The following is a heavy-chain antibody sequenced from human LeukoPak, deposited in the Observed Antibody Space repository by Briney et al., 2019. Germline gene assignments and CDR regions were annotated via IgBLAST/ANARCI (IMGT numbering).Heavy chain of an antibody. CDR3: ARVQTGMTNWFDP. CDR2: ISGSSTHT. D-gene: IGHD1-1*01. V-gene: IGHV3-11*06. CDR1: GFTFSDYY. J-gene: IGHJ5*02. Sequence: GGSLRLSCAASGFTFSDYYMSWIRQAPGKGLEWVSYISGSSTHTNYADSVKGRFTISRDNAKKSLYLQMNSLRAEDTAVYYCARVQTGMTNWFDPWGQGTLVTVSS.